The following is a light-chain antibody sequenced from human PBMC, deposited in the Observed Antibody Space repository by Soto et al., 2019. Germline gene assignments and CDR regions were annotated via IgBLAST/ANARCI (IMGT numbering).Light chain of an antibody. V-gene: IGLV2-8*01. CDR1: SNNVGSYDY. J-gene: IGLJ1*01. CDR3: ISCVGVNSYL. Sequence: QSVLTQPPSASGSPGQSVTISCAGTSNNVGSYDYVSWYRQHPGQAPKLLIYEVTKRPSGVPDRFSGSKSGNTASLTVSGLQAEEEADYYCISCVGVNSYLFGTGTKVTGL. CDR2: EVT.